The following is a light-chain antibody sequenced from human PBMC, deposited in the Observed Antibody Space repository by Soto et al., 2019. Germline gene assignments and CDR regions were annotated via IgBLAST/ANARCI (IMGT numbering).Light chain of an antibody. Sequence: DIQMTQSPSSMSASVGDRVTITCRASQSISAYLNWYQQKPGKAPKLLIYAASSLQSGVPSRFSGSGSGTDFTLTISSMQPEDFATYYCKQSYSTFGGGTKVDIK. J-gene: IGKJ4*01. V-gene: IGKV1-39*01. CDR1: QSISAY. CDR3: KQSYST. CDR2: AAS.